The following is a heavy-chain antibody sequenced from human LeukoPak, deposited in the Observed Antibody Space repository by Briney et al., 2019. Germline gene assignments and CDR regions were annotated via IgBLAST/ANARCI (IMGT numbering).Heavy chain of an antibody. Sequence: GGSLRLSCAASGFTFSSYWMSWVRQAPGKGLEWVANMRQDGSEKYYVDSVKGRFTISRDNAKNSLYLQMNSLRAEDTAVYYCARGRYCSSTSCRFDYWGQGTLVTVSS. D-gene: IGHD2-2*01. CDR1: GFTFSSYW. CDR3: ARGRYCSSTSCRFDY. J-gene: IGHJ4*02. CDR2: MRQDGSEK. V-gene: IGHV3-7*04.